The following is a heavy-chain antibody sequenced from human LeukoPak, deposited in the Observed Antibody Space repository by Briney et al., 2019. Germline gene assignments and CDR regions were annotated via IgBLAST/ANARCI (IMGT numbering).Heavy chain of an antibody. D-gene: IGHD3-22*01. Sequence: PGGSLRLSCAASGFTFSNAWMNWVRQAPGKGLEWVGRIEAKAHGGTTNYAAPVKGRFTISRDDSKNTLYLLMSSLKTEDTAVYYCSTDPFYDSAGFAFWGQGTLVTVS. J-gene: IGHJ4*02. V-gene: IGHV3-15*07. CDR1: GFTFSNAW. CDR2: IEAKAHGGTT. CDR3: STDPFYDSAGFAF.